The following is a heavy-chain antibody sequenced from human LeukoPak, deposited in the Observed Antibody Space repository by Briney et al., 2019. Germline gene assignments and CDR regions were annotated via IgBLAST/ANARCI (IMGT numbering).Heavy chain of an antibody. V-gene: IGHV3-21*01. CDR3: AREISYSDYLSGDAFDN. CDR2: ISSSSSSYI. D-gene: IGHD4-11*01. J-gene: IGHJ3*02. CDR1: GFTFSSYS. Sequence: PGGSLRLSCAASGFTFSSYSMNWVRQAPRKGLEWVSSISSSSSSYIYYADSVKGRFTISRDNAKNSLYLQMNSLRAEDTAVYFCAREISYSDYLSGDAFDNWGQGTMVTVSS.